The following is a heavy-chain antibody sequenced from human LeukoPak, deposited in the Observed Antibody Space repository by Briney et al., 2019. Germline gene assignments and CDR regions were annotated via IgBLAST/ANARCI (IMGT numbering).Heavy chain of an antibody. V-gene: IGHV1-18*01. D-gene: IGHD3-10*01. CDR3: AREGRREDYYGSGSYYNAKDNWFDP. Sequence: ASVKVSCKASGYTFTSYGISWVRQAPGQGLEWMGWISAYNGNTNYAQKLQGRVTMTTDTSTSTAYMELRSLRSDDTAVYYCAREGRREDYYGSGSYYNAKDNWFDPWGQGTLVTVSS. CDR2: ISAYNGNT. CDR1: GYTFTSYG. J-gene: IGHJ5*02.